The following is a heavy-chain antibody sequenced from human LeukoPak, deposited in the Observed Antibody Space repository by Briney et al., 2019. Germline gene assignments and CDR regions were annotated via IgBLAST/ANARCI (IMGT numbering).Heavy chain of an antibody. CDR1: GFTFSSYA. D-gene: IGHD3-10*01. CDR3: AKDLNYGFDS. Sequence: GGSLRLSCAASGFTFSSYAMRWVRQAPGKGLEWVAVISYGGGNKYYADSVKGRFTISRDNSKNTLYLQMNSLRAEDTAVYYCAKDLNYGFDSWGQGTLVTVSS. J-gene: IGHJ4*02. CDR2: ISYGGGNK. V-gene: IGHV3-30*04.